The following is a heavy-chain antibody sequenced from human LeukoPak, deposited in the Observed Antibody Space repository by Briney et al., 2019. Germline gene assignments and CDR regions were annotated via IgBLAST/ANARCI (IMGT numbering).Heavy chain of an antibody. CDR3: ARGNRQWLPRGAFDI. CDR1: GGSFSGYY. J-gene: IGHJ3*02. Sequence: SETLSLTCAVYGGSFSGYYWSWIRQPPGKGLEWIGEINHSGSTNYNPSLKSRVTISVDTSKNQFSLKLSSVTAADTAVYYCARGNRQWLPRGAFDIWGQGTMVTVSS. D-gene: IGHD6-19*01. CDR2: INHSGST. V-gene: IGHV4-34*01.